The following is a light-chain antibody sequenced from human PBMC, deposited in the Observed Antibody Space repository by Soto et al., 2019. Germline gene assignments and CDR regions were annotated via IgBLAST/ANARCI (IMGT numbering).Light chain of an antibody. Sequence: QSVLTQPPSASXXPGESVTMSCSGTSRDVGGYVYVSWFQQHPGKAPKLIIFEVNKRPSGVPDRFSGSGSGNTASLTVSGLKLENEADYYGSSYAGGKKMVFGGGTQLTVL. J-gene: IGLJ2*01. CDR2: EVN. CDR3: SSYAGGKKMV. CDR1: SRDVGGYVY. V-gene: IGLV2-8*01.